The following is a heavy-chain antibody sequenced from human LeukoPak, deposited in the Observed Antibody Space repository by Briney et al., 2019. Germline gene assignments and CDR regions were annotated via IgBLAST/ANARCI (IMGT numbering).Heavy chain of an antibody. Sequence: GGSLRLSCAASGFTFSSYGVHWVRQAPGKGLEWVAVIWYDGSNKYYADSVKGRFTISRDNSKNTLYLQMNSLRVEDTAVYYCARDYSSSWSQGYFDYWGQGTLVTVSS. D-gene: IGHD6-13*01. CDR2: IWYDGSNK. CDR3: ARDYSSSWSQGYFDY. J-gene: IGHJ4*02. V-gene: IGHV3-33*01. CDR1: GFTFSSYG.